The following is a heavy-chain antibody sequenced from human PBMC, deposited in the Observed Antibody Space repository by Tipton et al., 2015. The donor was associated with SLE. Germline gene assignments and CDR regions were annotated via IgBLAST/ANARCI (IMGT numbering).Heavy chain of an antibody. CDR1: GFTFKNYG. V-gene: IGHV3-33*01. CDR3: ARDIRSRYYDY. Sequence: QLVQSGGGVVQPGRSLRLSCVASGFTFKNYGMHWVRQAPGKGLEWLAVIWYDGSNQYYGESVKGRFTISRDNSKNTLYLQMSSLRAEDTAVYYCARDIRSRYYDYWGQGTLVTVPS. J-gene: IGHJ4*02. D-gene: IGHD1-14*01. CDR2: IWYDGSNQ.